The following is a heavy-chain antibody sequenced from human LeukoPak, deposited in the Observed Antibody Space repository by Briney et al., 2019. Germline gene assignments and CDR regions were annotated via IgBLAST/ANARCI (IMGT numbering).Heavy chain of an antibody. CDR1: GFTFSSYA. Sequence: GGSLRLSCAASGFTFSSYAMSWVRQAPGKGLEWVANIKQDGSEKYYVDSVKGRFTISRDNAKNSLYLQMNSLRAEDTAVYYCARGRIAAAGSWDYWGQGTLVTVSS. CDR2: IKQDGSEK. V-gene: IGHV3-7*01. CDR3: ARGRIAAAGSWDY. J-gene: IGHJ4*02. D-gene: IGHD6-13*01.